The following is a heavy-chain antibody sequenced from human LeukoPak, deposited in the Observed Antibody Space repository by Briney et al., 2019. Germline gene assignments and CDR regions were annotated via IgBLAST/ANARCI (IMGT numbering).Heavy chain of an antibody. V-gene: IGHV1-24*01. CDR2: FDPEVGET. CDR3: ATDLLAGGLKTFDP. J-gene: IGHJ5*02. Sequence: EASVKVSCKVTGNTLSEFSMHWVRQSPGKGLEWMGGFDPEVGETVYAQKFQGRVTMTKDTSTETAYMELSSLRSEDTAVYYCATDLLAGGLKTFDPWGQGTLVTVSS. CDR1: GNTLSEFS.